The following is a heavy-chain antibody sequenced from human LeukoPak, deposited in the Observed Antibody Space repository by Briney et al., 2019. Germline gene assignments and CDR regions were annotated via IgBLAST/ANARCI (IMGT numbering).Heavy chain of an antibody. J-gene: IGHJ6*04. CDR2: ISSSGSTI. CDR3: AELGITMIGGV. D-gene: IGHD3-10*02. V-gene: IGHV3-48*03. CDR1: GFTLSSYE. Sequence: PGGSLRLSCAASGFTLSSYEMNWVRQAPGKGLKWVSYISSSGSTIYYADSVKGRFTISRDNAKNSLYLQMNSLRAEDTAVYYCAELGITMIGGVWGKGTTVTISS.